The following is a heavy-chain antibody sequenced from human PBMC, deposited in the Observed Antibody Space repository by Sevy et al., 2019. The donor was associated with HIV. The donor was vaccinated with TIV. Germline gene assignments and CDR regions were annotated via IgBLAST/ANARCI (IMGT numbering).Heavy chain of an antibody. CDR2: IRYDGSSH. V-gene: IGHV3-30*02. D-gene: IGHD7-27*01. Sequence: GGSLRLSCAASGFTFSGYGMHWVRQTPNKGLEWVAFIRYDGSSHYYADSVKDRFTISRNNSKNTLYLQMNSLRAEDTAMYDCAKDLTLNWDKDAFDVWGQGTMVTVSS. J-gene: IGHJ3*01. CDR1: GFTFSGYG. CDR3: AKDLTLNWDKDAFDV.